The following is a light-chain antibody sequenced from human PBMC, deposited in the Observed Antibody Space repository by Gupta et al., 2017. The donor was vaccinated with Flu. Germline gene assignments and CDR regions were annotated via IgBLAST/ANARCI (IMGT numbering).Light chain of an antibody. J-gene: IGLJ2*01. CDR2: DVS. V-gene: IGLV2-11*03. CDR1: SSDVGGYKF. CDR3: CSYAGSDIFVV. Sequence: VTISCTGTSSDVGGYKFVSWYQQHPGNAPKLMIYDVSKRPSGVPDRFSGSKSGNTASLTISGLQAEDEADYYCCSYAGSDIFVVFGGGTKLTVL.